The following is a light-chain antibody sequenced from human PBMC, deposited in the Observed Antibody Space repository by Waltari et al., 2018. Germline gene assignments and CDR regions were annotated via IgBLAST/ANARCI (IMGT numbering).Light chain of an antibody. J-gene: IGLJ3*02. CDR2: NTH. V-gene: IGLV8-61*01. CDR1: SGSVSNSYY. CDR3: ALHMGHHIWV. Sequence: QTVVTQEPSFSVSTGGTVTLTCGLSSGSVSNSYYPAWHQQTPGQTPRTLTSNTHPRYSGVLDRCSGSIIANKAALPTTGAQADDYADYCGALHMGHHIWVFVGGTKLTVL.